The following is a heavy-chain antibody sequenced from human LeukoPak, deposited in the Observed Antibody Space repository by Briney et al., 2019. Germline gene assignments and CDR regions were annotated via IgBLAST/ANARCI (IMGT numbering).Heavy chain of an antibody. Sequence: SETLSLTCAVYGGSFSGYYWSWLRQPPGKGLEWIGEMNHSGSNNYNPSLKSRVTISVDTSKNQFPLKLSSVTAADTAVYYCARAIGDDYYDLSYYMDVWGKGTTVTISS. CDR3: ARAIGDDYYDLSYYMDV. V-gene: IGHV4-34*01. CDR2: MNHSGSN. CDR1: GGSFSGYY. D-gene: IGHD3-22*01. J-gene: IGHJ6*03.